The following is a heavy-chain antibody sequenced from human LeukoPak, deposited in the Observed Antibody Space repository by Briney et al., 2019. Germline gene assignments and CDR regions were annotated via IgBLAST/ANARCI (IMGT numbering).Heavy chain of an antibody. V-gene: IGHV4-39*01. CDR3: ARLSFSSGWNFDY. J-gene: IGHJ4*02. CDR2: IYYSGST. D-gene: IGHD6-19*01. Sequence: NPSETLPLTCTVSGGSISSSSYYWGWIRQPPGKGLEWIGSIYYSGSTYYNPSLKSRVTISVDTSKNQFSLKLSSVTAADTAVYYCARLSFSSGWNFDYWGQGTLVTVSS. CDR1: GGSISSSSYY.